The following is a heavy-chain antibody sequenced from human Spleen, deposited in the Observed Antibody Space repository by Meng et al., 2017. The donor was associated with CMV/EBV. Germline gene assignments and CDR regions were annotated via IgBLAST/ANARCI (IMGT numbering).Heavy chain of an antibody. V-gene: IGHV4-59*01. CDR3: ARSPDSSAGFDY. CDR1: GASISSNY. Sequence: SETLSLTCTVSGASISSNYWSWNRRPPGKGLQYIGSISHNGYINYNPSLKGRVTISLDTSRNQLSLRLSSVTAADTAVYYCARSPDSSAGFDYWGQGTLVTVSS. CDR2: ISHNGYI. D-gene: IGHD3-22*01. J-gene: IGHJ4*02.